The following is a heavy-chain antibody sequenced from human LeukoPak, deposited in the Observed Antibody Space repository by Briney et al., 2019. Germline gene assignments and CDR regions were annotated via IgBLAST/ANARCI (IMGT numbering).Heavy chain of an antibody. Sequence: GGSLRLSCAASGFTFSSYWMDWVRQAPGKGLVWVSRINRDGSGTNYADSVKGRFTISRDNAKNTLYLQMNSLRVEDTAVYYCAREGRLYYWGQGTLVTVSS. CDR2: INRDGSGT. D-gene: IGHD2/OR15-2a*01. J-gene: IGHJ4*02. V-gene: IGHV3-74*01. CDR3: AREGRLYY. CDR1: GFTFSSYW.